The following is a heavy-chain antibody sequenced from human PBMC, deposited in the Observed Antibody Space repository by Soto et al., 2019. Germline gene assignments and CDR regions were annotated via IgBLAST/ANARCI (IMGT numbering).Heavy chain of an antibody. V-gene: IGHV6-1*01. J-gene: IGHJ6*04. CDR3: ARSISATTGDGMDV. CDR2: TYYRSKWYN. CDR1: GDSVSSKSAA. Sequence: QVQLQQSGPGLVKPSQTLSLTCAISGDSVSSKSAAWSWVRQSPSRGLEWLGRTYYRSKWYNDYAVSVASRITITPDTSKNQFSLQLNSVTPEDTAVYYCARSISATTGDGMDVWGKGTTVTVSS. D-gene: IGHD1-7*01.